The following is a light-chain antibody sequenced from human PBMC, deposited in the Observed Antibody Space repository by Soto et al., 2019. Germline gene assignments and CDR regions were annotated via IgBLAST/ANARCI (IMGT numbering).Light chain of an antibody. CDR1: KSISSF. CDR2: DAS. Sequence: DIQMTQSPSTLSVSXGDRVTINCRARKSISSFLAWYQQKPGKAPKLXXSDASSLERGGPTRFSGSGSVTEFTRTISSRQPDDFATYYGQQYNSYSRTFGQGTRLEIK. J-gene: IGKJ5*01. CDR3: QQYNSYSRT. V-gene: IGKV1-5*01.